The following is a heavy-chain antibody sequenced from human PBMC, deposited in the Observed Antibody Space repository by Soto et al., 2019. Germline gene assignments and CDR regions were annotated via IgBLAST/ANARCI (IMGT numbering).Heavy chain of an antibody. CDR1: GFTFSSYA. D-gene: IGHD3-3*01. Sequence: GGSLRLSCAASGFTFSSYAMSWVRQAPGKGLEWVSAISGSGGSTYYADSVKGRFTISRDNSKNTLYLQMNSLRAEDTAVYYCAKVHPFYDFWSGYPLDYWGQGTLVTVSS. CDR2: ISGSGGST. CDR3: AKVHPFYDFWSGYPLDY. V-gene: IGHV3-23*01. J-gene: IGHJ4*02.